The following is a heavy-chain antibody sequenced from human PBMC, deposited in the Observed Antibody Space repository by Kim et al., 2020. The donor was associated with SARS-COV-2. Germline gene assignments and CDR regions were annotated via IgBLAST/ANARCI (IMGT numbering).Heavy chain of an antibody. CDR1: GGSISSSSYY. V-gene: IGHV4-39*01. CDR3: ARQMLVFDY. CDR2: IYYSGST. J-gene: IGHJ4*02. D-gene: IGHD6-6*01. Sequence: SETLSLTCTVSGGSISSSSYYWGWIRQPPGKGLEWIGSIYYSGSTYYNPSLKSRVTISVDTSKNQFSLKLSSVTAADTAVYYCARQMLVFDYWGQGTLVTVSS.